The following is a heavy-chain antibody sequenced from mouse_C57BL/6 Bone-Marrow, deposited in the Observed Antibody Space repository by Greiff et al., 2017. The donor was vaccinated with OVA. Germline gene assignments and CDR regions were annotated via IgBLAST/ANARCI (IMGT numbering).Heavy chain of an antibody. J-gene: IGHJ2*01. CDR3: ASEDY. Sequence: VQLQQSGAELARPVASVKLSCKASGYTFTSYGISWVKQRTGQGLEWIGEIYPRSGNTYYNEKFKGKATLTADKSSSTAYMELRGLTSEDSAVYFCASEDYWGQGTNLTVSS. V-gene: IGHV1-81*01. CDR2: IYPRSGNT. CDR1: GYTFTSYG.